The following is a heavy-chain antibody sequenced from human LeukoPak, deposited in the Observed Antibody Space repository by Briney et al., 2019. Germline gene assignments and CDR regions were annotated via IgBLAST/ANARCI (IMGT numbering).Heavy chain of an antibody. Sequence: GGSLRLSCAASGFTFSRYDMHWVRQAPGKGLEYVSAISSNGGSTYYANSVKGRFTISRDNSKNTLYLQMGSLRAEDMAVYYCARGSYDSSGYYHDYWGQGTLVTVSS. CDR3: ARGSYDSSGYYHDY. CDR2: ISSNGGST. D-gene: IGHD3-22*01. J-gene: IGHJ4*02. CDR1: GFTFSRYD. V-gene: IGHV3-64*01.